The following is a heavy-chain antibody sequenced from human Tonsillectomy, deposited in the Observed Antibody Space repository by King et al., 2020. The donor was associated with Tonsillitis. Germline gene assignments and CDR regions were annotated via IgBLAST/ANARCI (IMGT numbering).Heavy chain of an antibody. CDR3: ARGRFVGVPSAIPTFNWFDP. CDR1: GGSFSGYY. J-gene: IGHJ5*02. CDR2: VNHSGST. V-gene: IGHV4-34*01. D-gene: IGHD2-2*02. Sequence: VQLQQWGAGLLKPSETLSLTCAVSGGSFSGYYWSWLRQPPGKGLEWIGEVNHSGSTNYNPSLKSRVTISVDTSKNQFSLNLSSVTAADTALYYCARGRFVGVPSAIPTFNWFDPWGQGTLVTVSS.